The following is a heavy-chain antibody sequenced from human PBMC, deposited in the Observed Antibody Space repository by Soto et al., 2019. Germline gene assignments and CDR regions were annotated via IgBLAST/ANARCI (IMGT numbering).Heavy chain of an antibody. D-gene: IGHD3-10*01. CDR2: FDPEDGET. Sequence: ASVKVSCKVSGYTLTELSMHWVRQAPGKGLEWMGGFDPEDGETIYAQKFQGRVTMTEDTSTDTAYTELSSLRSEDTAVYYCATSRGLMVRGVIKGVYSYYYYGMDVWGQGTTVTVSS. J-gene: IGHJ6*02. V-gene: IGHV1-24*01. CDR1: GYTLTELS. CDR3: ATSRGLMVRGVIKGVYSYYYYGMDV.